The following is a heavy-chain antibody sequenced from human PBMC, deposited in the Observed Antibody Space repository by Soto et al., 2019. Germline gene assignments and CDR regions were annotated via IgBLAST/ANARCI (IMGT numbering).Heavy chain of an antibody. CDR3: ARLGYCSGGSCYDPLHNWFDP. J-gene: IGHJ5*02. CDR1: GGSISSYY. Sequence: SETLSLTCTVSGGSISSYYWSWIRQPPGKGLEWIGYIYYSGSTNYNPSLKSRVTISVDTSKNQFSLKLSSVTAADTAVYYCARLGYCSGGSCYDPLHNWFDPWGQGTLVTVSS. D-gene: IGHD2-15*01. CDR2: IYYSGST. V-gene: IGHV4-59*01.